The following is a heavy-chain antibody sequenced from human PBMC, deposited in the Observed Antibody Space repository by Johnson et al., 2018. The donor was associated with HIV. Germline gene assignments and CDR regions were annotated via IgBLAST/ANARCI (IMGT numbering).Heavy chain of an antibody. CDR2: ISYDGSNK. J-gene: IGHJ3*02. CDR1: GFTFSSYA. V-gene: IGHV3-30-3*01. CDR3: ARDKGSWFDDAFDI. D-gene: IGHD6-13*01. Sequence: QVQLVESGGGVVQPGRSLRLSCAASGFTFSSYAMHWVRQAPGKGLECVAVISYDGSNKYYADSVKGRFTISRDNSKNTLYLQMNSLKVEDTAVYYCARDKGSWFDDAFDIWGQGTMVTVSS.